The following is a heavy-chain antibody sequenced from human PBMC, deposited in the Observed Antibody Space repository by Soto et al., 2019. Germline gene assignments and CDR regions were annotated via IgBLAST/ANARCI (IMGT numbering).Heavy chain of an antibody. Sequence: SXKVSFKASGYTXTNYAIPLVRQAPGQGLEWIGRISAYNCDTNHAQKLQDRVTMTTDTSTSTAFMELRSLRSDYTAVYYCARDRPLDNDFWSDYFGMDVWGQGTTGTVSS. D-gene: IGHD3-3*01. CDR3: ARDRPLDNDFWSDYFGMDV. V-gene: IGHV1-18*01. J-gene: IGHJ6*02. CDR2: ISAYNCDT. CDR1: GYTXTNYA.